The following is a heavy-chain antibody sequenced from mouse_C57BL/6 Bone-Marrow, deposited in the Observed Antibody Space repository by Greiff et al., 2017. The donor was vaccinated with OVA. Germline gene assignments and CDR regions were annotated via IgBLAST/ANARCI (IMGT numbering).Heavy chain of an antibody. D-gene: IGHD2-2*01. Sequence: EVQLQQSGPELVKPGASVKISCKASGYTFTDYYMNWVKQSHGKSLEWIGDINPNNGGTSYNQKFKGKATLTVDKSSSTAYMELRSLTSEDSAVYYCASRVTTNYWGQGTTLTVSS. CDR2: INPNNGGT. CDR1: GYTFTDYY. J-gene: IGHJ2*01. CDR3: ASRVTTNY. V-gene: IGHV1-26*01.